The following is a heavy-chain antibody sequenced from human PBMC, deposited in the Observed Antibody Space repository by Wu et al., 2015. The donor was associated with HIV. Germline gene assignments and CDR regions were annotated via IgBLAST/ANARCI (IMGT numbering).Heavy chain of an antibody. D-gene: IGHD3-10*01. V-gene: IGHV1-69*05. CDR1: GGTFYDFA. CDR3: ARDGREGVNPACQWLDP. J-gene: IGHJ5*02. CDR2: SSLXLAHP. Sequence: QVQLLRVGGRSEEIGSSVTLSCKISGGTFYDFAVNWVRQAPGQGLEWVERSSLXLAHPSYPPKFRHRVTVSSYGSMTTVYMELRNLTFEDTAIYYCARDGREGVNPACQWLDPWAREPWSPSP.